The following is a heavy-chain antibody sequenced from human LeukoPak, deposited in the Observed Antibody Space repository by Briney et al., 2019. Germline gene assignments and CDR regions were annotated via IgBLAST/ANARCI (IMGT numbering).Heavy chain of an antibody. Sequence: SETLSLTCTVSGGSVSSGSYYWSRIRQPPGKGLEWIGYIYYSGSTNYNPSLKSRVTISVDTSKNQFSLKLSSVTAADTAVYYCARGSRYYGSGSYYSYWGQGTLVTASS. CDR2: IYYSGST. CDR3: ARGSRYYGSGSYYSY. CDR1: GGSVSSGSYY. V-gene: IGHV4-61*01. J-gene: IGHJ4*02. D-gene: IGHD3-10*01.